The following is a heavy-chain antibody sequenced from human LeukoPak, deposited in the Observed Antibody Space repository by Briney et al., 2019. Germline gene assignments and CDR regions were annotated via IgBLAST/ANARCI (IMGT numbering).Heavy chain of an antibody. D-gene: IGHD3-10*01. CDR2: ISDSGGRT. CDR1: GITLSNYG. J-gene: IGHJ5*02. CDR3: AKDGITMVRGRSNWFDP. V-gene: IGHV3-23*01. Sequence: GGSLRLSCAVSGITLSNYGMSWVRQAPGKGLEWVAGISDSGGRTNYADSVKGRFTNSRDNSKNTLYLQMNSLRAEDTAVYYCAKDGITMVRGRSNWFDPWGQGTLVTVSS.